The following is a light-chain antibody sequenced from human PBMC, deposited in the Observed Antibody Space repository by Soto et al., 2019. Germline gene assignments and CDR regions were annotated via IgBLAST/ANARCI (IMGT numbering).Light chain of an antibody. CDR3: IQFSLFPRT. V-gene: IGKV2-24*01. CDR1: QSLVYSDGNTY. CDR2: QVS. J-gene: IGKJ1*01. Sequence: VLTQTPLSSPVTLGQPASISCRSSQSLVYSDGNTYLSWLQQRPGQPPRLLIYQVSNRFYGVPDRFSGSGAGTDFTLKISRLEAEDVGVYSCIQFSLFPRTFGQGTKVEIK.